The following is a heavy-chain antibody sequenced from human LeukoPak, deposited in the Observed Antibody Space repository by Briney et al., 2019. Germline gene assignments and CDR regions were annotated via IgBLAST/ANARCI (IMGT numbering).Heavy chain of an antibody. V-gene: IGHV3-30-3*01. Sequence: GGSLRLSCAASGFTFSSYAMHWVRQAPGKGLEWVAVISYDGSNKYYADSVMGRFIISRDNSRKTFHLQMDSLRADDTAIYYCAKGKVNHLGALDYWGQGTLVTVSS. D-gene: IGHD1-26*01. CDR3: AKGKVNHLGALDY. CDR2: ISYDGSNK. CDR1: GFTFSSYA. J-gene: IGHJ4*02.